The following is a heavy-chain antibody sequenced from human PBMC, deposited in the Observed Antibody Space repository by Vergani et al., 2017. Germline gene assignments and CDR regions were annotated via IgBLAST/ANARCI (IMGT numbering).Heavy chain of an antibody. CDR1: GGTFSSYA. V-gene: IGHV1-69*18. Sequence: QVQLVQSGAEVKKPGSSVKVSCKASGGTFSSYAISWVRQAPGQGLEWMGRIIPIFGTANYAQKFQGRVTITADESTSTAYMELSSVRSEDTAVYYCAGQDIVVVVAATGWFDPWGEGTLVTVSS. J-gene: IGHJ5*02. CDR2: IIPIFGTA. D-gene: IGHD2-15*01. CDR3: AGQDIVVVVAATGWFDP.